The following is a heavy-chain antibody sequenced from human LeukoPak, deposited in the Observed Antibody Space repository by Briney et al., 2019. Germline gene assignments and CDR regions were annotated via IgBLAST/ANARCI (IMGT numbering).Heavy chain of an antibody. J-gene: IGHJ4*02. CDR1: GFTFSSYA. CDR3: ERGGGHRPGPRALSHCSGGRCLLRGPFDY. D-gene: IGHD2-15*01. V-gene: IGHV3-30-3*01. CDR2: ISYDGSNK. Sequence: GGSLRLSCAASGFTFSSYAMHWVRQAPGKGLEWVSVISYDGSNKYYADSVKGRFTISRDNSKNTLYLQMNSLRAEDTAVYYCERGGGHRPGPRALSHCSGGRCLLRGPFDYWGQGTLVTVSS.